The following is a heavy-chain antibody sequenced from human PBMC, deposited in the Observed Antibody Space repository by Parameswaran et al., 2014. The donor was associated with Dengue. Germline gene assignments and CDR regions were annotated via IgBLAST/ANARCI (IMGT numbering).Heavy chain of an antibody. D-gene: IGHD4-23*01. Sequence: QDARERAGKWVANTKEDGSEKFYVDSVKGRFTISRDNTKNSLYLQMNSLRAEDTAVYYCARDLGDKWIYAGGMDVWGQGTTVTVSS. CDR3: ARDLGDKWIYAGGMDV. J-gene: IGHJ6*02. V-gene: IGHV3-7*04. CDR2: TKEDGSEK.